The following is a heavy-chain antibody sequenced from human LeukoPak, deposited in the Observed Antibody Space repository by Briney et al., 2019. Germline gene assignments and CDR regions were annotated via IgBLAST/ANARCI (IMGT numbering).Heavy chain of an antibody. Sequence: PSETLSLTCAVYGGSFSGYYWSWIRQPPGKGLEWIGEINHSGSTNYNPSLKSRVTISVDTSKNQFSLKLSSVTAADTAVYYCAKDHFSSSWYPRYYYYGMDVWGQGTTVTVSS. CDR1: GGSFSGYY. D-gene: IGHD6-13*01. CDR3: AKDHFSSSWYPRYYYYGMDV. CDR2: INHSGST. V-gene: IGHV4-34*01. J-gene: IGHJ6*02.